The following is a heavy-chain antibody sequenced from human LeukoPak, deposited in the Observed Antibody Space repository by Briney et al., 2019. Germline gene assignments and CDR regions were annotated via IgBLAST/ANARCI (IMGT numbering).Heavy chain of an antibody. CDR1: GGSISSYY. CDR3: AGAYHYGSGSSFVY. V-gene: IGHV4-4*07. CDR2: IYTRVST. J-gene: IGHJ4*01. Sequence: SETLSLTFTVSGGSISSYYWIWIRQPAGKGLEWIGRIYTRVSTDYNPSLKSRVTMSVDTSKNQFSLNLSSVTAADTAVYYCAGAYHYGSGSSFVYWGHGTLVTVSS. D-gene: IGHD3-10*01.